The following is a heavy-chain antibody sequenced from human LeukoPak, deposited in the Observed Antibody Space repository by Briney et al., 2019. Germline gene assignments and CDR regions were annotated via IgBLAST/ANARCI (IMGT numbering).Heavy chain of an antibody. V-gene: IGHV4-4*07. CDR3: GGVTAWAEKDNAFNI. CDR1: GGSISSYY. Sequence: SETLSLTCTVSGGSISSYYWSRIRQPAGKGLEWIGRIYTSGSTNYNPSLKSRVTMSVDTSKNQFSLKLSSVTAADTAVYDCGGVTAWAEKDNAFNIWGQATMASVSP. CDR2: IYTSGST. J-gene: IGHJ3*02.